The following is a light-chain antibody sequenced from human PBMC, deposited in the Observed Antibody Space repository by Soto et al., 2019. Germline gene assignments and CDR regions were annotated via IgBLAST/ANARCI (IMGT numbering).Light chain of an antibody. J-gene: IGKJ1*01. Sequence: DIVMTQSPLSLPVTPGEPASISCRSSQSLLHSNGYNYLDWYLQKPGQSPQLLIYLGSNRASGVPDRFGGSGSGTDFTLKINRVEAEDVGVYYCMQPLQSWTFGQGTKVEIK. CDR3: MQPLQSWT. V-gene: IGKV2-28*01. CDR2: LGS. CDR1: QSLLHSNGYNY.